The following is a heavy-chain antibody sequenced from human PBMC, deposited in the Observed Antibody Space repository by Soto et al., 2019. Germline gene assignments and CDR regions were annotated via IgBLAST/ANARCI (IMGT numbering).Heavy chain of an antibody. D-gene: IGHD3-9*01. Sequence: GGSLRLSCAASGFTFDDYAMHWVRQAPGKGLEWVSGTSWNSGSIGYADSVKGRFTISRDNAKNSLYLQMNSLRAEDTALYYCAKGVLRYFDWPRDAFDIWGQGTMVTVSS. CDR2: TSWNSGSI. J-gene: IGHJ3*02. V-gene: IGHV3-9*01. CDR3: AKGVLRYFDWPRDAFDI. CDR1: GFTFDDYA.